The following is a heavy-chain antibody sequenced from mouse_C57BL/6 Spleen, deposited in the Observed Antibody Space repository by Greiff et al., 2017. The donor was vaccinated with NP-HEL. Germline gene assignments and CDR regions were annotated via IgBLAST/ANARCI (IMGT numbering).Heavy chain of an antibody. CDR1: GFNIKDDY. D-gene: IGHD3-1*01. J-gene: IGHJ2*01. CDR2: IDPENGDT. V-gene: IGHV14-4*01. CDR3: TTFRSVGGY. Sequence: EVQLQESGAELVRPGASVKLSCTASGFNIKDDYMHWVKQRPEQGLEWIGWIDPENGDTEYASKFQGKATITADTSSNTAYLQLSSLTSEDTAVYYCTTFRSVGGYWGQGTTLTVSS.